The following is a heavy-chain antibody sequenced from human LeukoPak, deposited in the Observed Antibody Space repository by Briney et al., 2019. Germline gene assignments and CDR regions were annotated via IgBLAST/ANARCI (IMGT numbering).Heavy chain of an antibody. Sequence: GGSLRLSCAASGFTFRSHAMHWVRQAPGKGLEWVSAISGSGGSTYYADSVKGRFTISRDNSKNTLYLQMNSLRAEDTAVYYCAKSNSIVVVAATFVYWGQGTLVTVSS. CDR3: AKSNSIVVVAATFVY. CDR1: GFTFRSHA. J-gene: IGHJ4*02. V-gene: IGHV3-23*01. D-gene: IGHD2-15*01. CDR2: ISGSGGST.